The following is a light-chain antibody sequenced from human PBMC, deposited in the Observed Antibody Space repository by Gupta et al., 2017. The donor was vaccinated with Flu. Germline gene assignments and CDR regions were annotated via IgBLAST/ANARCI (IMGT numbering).Light chain of an antibody. CDR2: DVS. J-gene: IGLJ2*01. V-gene: IGLV2-14*03. CDR1: SSDVGDYKN. CDR3: SSYTSINTLQVI. Sequence: SPLPQPASVSGSPGPSMTISCTGTSSDVGDYKNVSWYQQHPGKAPELMIYDVSYRPSGAANRFSGSKSGNTASLTISGLQAEDEADYYCSSYTSINTLQVIFGGGTRLTVL.